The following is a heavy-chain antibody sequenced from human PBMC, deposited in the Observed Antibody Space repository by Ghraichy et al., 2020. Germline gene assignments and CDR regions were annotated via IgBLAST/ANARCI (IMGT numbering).Heavy chain of an antibody. D-gene: IGHD3-3*01. J-gene: IGHJ4*02. CDR3: AAELYNDGCCHFDY. CDR1: GFTFSSSA. CDR2: TVVGSGDT. Sequence: SVKVSCKASGFTFSSSAFEWVRQARGQRLEWVGWTVVGSGDTRYAENIQGRVTITSDMSTSTVYMELRSLRSEDTAVYYCAAELYNDGCCHFDYWGQGTLVTVSS. V-gene: IGHV1-58*01.